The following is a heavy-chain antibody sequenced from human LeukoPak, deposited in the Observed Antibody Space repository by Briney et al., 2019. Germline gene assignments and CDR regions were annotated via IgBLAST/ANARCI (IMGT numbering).Heavy chain of an antibody. J-gene: IGHJ4*02. CDR3: ARDERNWNYNLASQTYD. V-gene: IGHV3-21*01. Sequence: GGSLRLSCAASGFTFSSYSMNWVRQAPGKGLEWVSSISSSSSYIYYADSVKGRFTISRDNSKNTLYLQMNSLRAEDTAVYYCARDERNWNYNLASQTYDWGQGTLVTVSS. CDR2: ISSSSSYI. CDR1: GFTFSSYS. D-gene: IGHD1-7*01.